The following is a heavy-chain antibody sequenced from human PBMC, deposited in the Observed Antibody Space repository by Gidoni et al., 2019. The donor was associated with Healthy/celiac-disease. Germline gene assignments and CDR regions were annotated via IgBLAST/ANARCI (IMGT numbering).Heavy chain of an antibody. CDR2: ISYDGSNK. D-gene: IGHD5-12*01. J-gene: IGHJ4*02. CDR1: GFTFSSYG. CDR3: AKDVMDIVAPADY. Sequence: QVQLVESGGGVVQPGRSLRLSCAASGFTFSSYGMHWVRQAPGKGLEWVAVISYDGSNKYYADSVKGRFTISRDNSKNTLYLQMNSLRAEDTAVYYCAKDVMDIVAPADYWGQGTLDTVSS. V-gene: IGHV3-30*18.